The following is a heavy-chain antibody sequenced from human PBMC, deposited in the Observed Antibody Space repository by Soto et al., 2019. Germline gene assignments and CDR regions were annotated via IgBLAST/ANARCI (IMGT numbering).Heavy chain of an antibody. D-gene: IGHD3-22*01. J-gene: IGHJ3*02. CDR2: IIPIFGTA. CDR1: GGTFSSYA. V-gene: IGHV1-69*13. CDR3: ARDYYDSSGYYYHAFDI. Sequence: SVKVSCKASGGTFSSYAISWVRQAPGQGLEWMGGIIPIFGTANYAQKFQGRVTITADESTSTAYMELSSLRSEDTAVYYCARDYYDSSGYYYHAFDIWGQGKMVTVSS.